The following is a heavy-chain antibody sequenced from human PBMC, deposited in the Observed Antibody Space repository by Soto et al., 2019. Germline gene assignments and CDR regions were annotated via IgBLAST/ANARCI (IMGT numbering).Heavy chain of an antibody. CDR2: ISYDGSNK. D-gene: IGHD3-3*02. CDR3: VLGDAFDI. Sequence: QVQLVESGGGVVQPGRSLRLYCAASGLTFSSYGMPWVRQAPGKGLEWVAVISYDGSNKYYADSVKGRFTISRDNSKNTLYLQMNSLRAEDTAVYYLVLGDAFDIWGQGTMVTVSS. J-gene: IGHJ3*02. CDR1: GLTFSSYG. V-gene: IGHV3-30*03.